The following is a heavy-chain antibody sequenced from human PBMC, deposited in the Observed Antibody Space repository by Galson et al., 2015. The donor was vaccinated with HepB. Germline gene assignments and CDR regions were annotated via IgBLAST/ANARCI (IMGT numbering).Heavy chain of an antibody. J-gene: IGHJ3*02. Sequence: SVKVSCKASGGTFSSYAISWVRQAPGQGLEWMGRIIPILGIANYAQKFQGRVTITADKSTSTAYMELSSLRSEDTAVYYCARVLSSWFIGAFDIWGQGTMVTVSS. CDR1: GGTFSSYA. D-gene: IGHD6-13*01. CDR2: IIPILGIA. CDR3: ARVLSSWFIGAFDI. V-gene: IGHV1-69*04.